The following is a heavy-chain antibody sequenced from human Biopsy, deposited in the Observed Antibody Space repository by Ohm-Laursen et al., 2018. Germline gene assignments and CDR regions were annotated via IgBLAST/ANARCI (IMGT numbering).Heavy chain of an antibody. CDR1: GFTFSSYS. CDR3: ARDGAAGYGLDV. CDR2: IWYDGSRQ. D-gene: IGHD6-25*01. J-gene: IGHJ6*02. V-gene: IGHV3-33*01. Sequence: SLRLSCAAPGFTFSSYSMHWVRQAPGKGLEWVAVIWYDGSRQYYADSVKGRFTISRDNSKNTLYLQMNSLRAEDTAVYYCARDGAAGYGLDVWGQGTTVTVSS.